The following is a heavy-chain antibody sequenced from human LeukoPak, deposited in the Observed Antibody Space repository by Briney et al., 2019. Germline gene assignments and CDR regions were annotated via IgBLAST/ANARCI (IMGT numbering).Heavy chain of an antibody. CDR2: ISDSSSYI. D-gene: IGHD1/OR15-1a*01. CDR3: ARDLAQRYDY. V-gene: IGHV3-21*01. Sequence: GGSLRLSCAASGFTFSSYSMNWVRQAPGKGLEWVSSISDSSSYIYYADSVKGRFTISRDNAKNSLYLQMDSLRVEDTAVYYCARDLAQRYDYWGQGTQVTVSS. CDR1: GFTFSSYS. J-gene: IGHJ4*02.